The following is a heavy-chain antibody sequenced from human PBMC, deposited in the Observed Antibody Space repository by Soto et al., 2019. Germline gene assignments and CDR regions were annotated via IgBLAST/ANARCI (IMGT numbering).Heavy chain of an antibody. V-gene: IGHV3-21*01. Sequence: EVQLVESGGGLVKPGGSLRLSCAASGFTFSSYSMNWVRQAPGKGLEWVSSISSSSSYIYYADSVKGRFTISRDNAKNSLYLKINSVRAEDRVVYYCARVPPGGFWEGLSLDSWGQGPLVTVSS. CDR2: ISSSSSYI. D-gene: IGHD3-3*01. CDR1: GFTFSSYS. J-gene: IGHJ5*01. CDR3: ARVPPGGFWEGLSLDS.